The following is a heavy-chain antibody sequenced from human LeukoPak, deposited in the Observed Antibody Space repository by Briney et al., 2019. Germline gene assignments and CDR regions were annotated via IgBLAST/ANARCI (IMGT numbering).Heavy chain of an antibody. J-gene: IGHJ6*03. CDR3: ARVRITIFGVVNDYYYYYMDV. V-gene: IGHV1-69*13. CDR2: IIPIFGTA. Sequence: SVKVSCKASGGTFSSYAISWVRQAPGQGLEWMGGIIPIFGTANYAQKFQGRVTITADESTSTAYMELSSLRSEDTAVYYCARVRITIFGVVNDYYYYYMDVWGKGTTVTVSS. CDR1: GGTFSSYA. D-gene: IGHD3-3*01.